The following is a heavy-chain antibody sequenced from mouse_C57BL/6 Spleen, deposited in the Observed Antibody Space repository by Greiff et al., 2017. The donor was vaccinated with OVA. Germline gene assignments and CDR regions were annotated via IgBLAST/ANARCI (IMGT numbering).Heavy chain of an antibody. V-gene: IGHV1-47*01. CDR1: GYTFTTYP. Sequence: VKLQESGAELVKPGASVKMSCKASGYTFTTYPIEWMKQNHGKSLEWIGNFHPYNDDTKYNEKFKGKATLTVEKSSSTVYLELSRLTSDDSAVYYCARRQLRSGYFDYWGQGTTLTVSS. CDR3: ARRQLRSGYFDY. D-gene: IGHD3-2*02. CDR2: FHPYNDDT. J-gene: IGHJ2*01.